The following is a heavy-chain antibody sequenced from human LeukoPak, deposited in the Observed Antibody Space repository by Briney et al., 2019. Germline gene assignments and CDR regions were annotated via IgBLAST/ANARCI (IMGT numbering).Heavy chain of an antibody. Sequence: ASVKVSCKASGYTLTGYYMHWVRQAPGQGLEWMGWISPNSGGTNYAQKFQGRVTMTRDTSISTAYMELSRLRSDDTAVYYCAREDSSGWYATDYWGQGTLVTVSS. CDR2: ISPNSGGT. D-gene: IGHD6-19*01. CDR1: GYTLTGYY. CDR3: AREDSSGWYATDY. J-gene: IGHJ4*02. V-gene: IGHV1-2*02.